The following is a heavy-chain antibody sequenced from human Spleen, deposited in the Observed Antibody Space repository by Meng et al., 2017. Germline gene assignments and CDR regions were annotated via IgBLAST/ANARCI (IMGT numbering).Heavy chain of an antibody. CDR3: ARGSSSWSFLFDY. CDR1: GGSMNSYS. CDR2: IYYSGTT. Sequence: GSLRLSCTVSGGSMNSYSWSWIRQPPGKGLEWIGYIYYSGTTNYNPSLKSRVTISVDTSKSQFSLKLSSVTAADTAVYYCARGSSSWSFLFDYWGQGSLVTVSS. D-gene: IGHD6-13*01. J-gene: IGHJ4*02. V-gene: IGHV4-59*01.